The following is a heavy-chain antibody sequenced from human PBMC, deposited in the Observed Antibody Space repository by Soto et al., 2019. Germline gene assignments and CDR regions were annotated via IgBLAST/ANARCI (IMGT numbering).Heavy chain of an antibody. CDR3: ARSLLILRRFREDRRLAAADWFDP. CDR2: INPNSGGT. CDR1: GYTFTGYY. J-gene: IGHJ5*02. D-gene: IGHD6-13*01. Sequence: ASVKVSCKASGYTFTGYYMHWVRQAPGQGLEWMGWINPNSGGTNYAQKFQGRVTMTRDTSISTAYMELSRLRSDDTAVYYCARSLLILRRFREDRRLAAADWFDPWGQGTLVTVSS. V-gene: IGHV1-2*02.